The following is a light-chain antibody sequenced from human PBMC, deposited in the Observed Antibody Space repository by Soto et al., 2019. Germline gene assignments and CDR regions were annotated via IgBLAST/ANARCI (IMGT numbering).Light chain of an antibody. Sequence: EVVLTQSPGTLSLSPGERATLSCRASQTVSNNYLAWYQHKPGQSPKLLIFGSSDRATGIPDRFSGSGSGTDFTLTISRLEPEDFAVYYCQQYGSSPPYNFGQGTKLEIK. CDR1: QTVSNNY. J-gene: IGKJ2*01. CDR3: QQYGSSPPYN. V-gene: IGKV3-20*01. CDR2: GSS.